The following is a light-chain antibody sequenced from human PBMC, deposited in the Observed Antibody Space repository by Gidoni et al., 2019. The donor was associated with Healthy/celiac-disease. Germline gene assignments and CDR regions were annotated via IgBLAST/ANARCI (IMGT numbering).Light chain of an antibody. CDR2: AAS. V-gene: IGKV1-39*01. CDR3: QQSYSTPWT. CDR1: QHISSY. Sequence: DIQMTQSPSSLSASVGDRDTITCRASQHISSYLNWYQQKPGKAPKLLIYAASSLQSGIPSRFSGSGSGTDFTLTISSLQPEDFATYYCQQSYSTPWTFXQXTKVEIK. J-gene: IGKJ1*01.